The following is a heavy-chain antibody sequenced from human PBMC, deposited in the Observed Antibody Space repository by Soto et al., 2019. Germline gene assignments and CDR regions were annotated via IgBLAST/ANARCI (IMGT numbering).Heavy chain of an antibody. CDR3: ARGGPNIVVVPAAHYYYYYGMDV. CDR2: IIPIFGTA. J-gene: IGHJ6*02. V-gene: IGHV1-69*06. D-gene: IGHD2-2*01. CDR1: GGTFSSYA. Sequence: QVQLVQSGAEVKKPGSSVKVSCKASGGTFSSYAISWVRQAPGQGLEWMGGIIPIFGTANYAQKFQGRVTITADKSTSTAYMELSSLRSEDTAVYYCARGGPNIVVVPAAHYYYYYGMDVWGQGTTFTVSS.